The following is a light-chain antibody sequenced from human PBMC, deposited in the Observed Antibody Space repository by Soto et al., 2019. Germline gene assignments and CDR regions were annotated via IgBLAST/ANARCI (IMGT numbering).Light chain of an antibody. CDR3: QQYGGSPRT. CDR2: DAS. CDR1: QSVSSSS. V-gene: IGKV3-20*01. J-gene: IGKJ1*01. Sequence: EIVLTQCPGTLSLSAGERATLSGSLSQSVSSSSLAWYQQTRGQAPRPPTHDASSRATRIPDRSTGSGSGTDFTLTISRLEPEDFAVYYCQQYGGSPRTFGQATTVDI.